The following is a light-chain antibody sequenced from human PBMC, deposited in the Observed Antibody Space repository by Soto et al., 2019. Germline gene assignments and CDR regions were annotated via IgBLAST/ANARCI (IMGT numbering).Light chain of an antibody. V-gene: IGKV3-15*01. Sequence: EIVMTHSPPTLSASASQRATLSSRASQNVGSNLAWYQQKPGQAPRLLVYDASTRATGVPARFSASGSGTEFTLTISSLQYEDFEVYICQQYNNWYPWTFGQGTKVDI. CDR3: QQYNNWYPWT. CDR2: DAS. J-gene: IGKJ1*01. CDR1: QNVGSN.